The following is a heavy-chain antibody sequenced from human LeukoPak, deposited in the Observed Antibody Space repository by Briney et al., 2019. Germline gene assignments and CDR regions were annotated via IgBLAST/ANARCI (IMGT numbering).Heavy chain of an antibody. V-gene: IGHV4-59*01. CDR1: GGSISGFH. CDR3: ARDLSYCSSTSCYGYMDV. CDR2: IYDSGST. D-gene: IGHD2-2*01. Sequence: PSETLSLTCTVSGGSISGFHWSWIRQTPGKRLEWIGYIYDSGSTNYSPSLKSRVTISVDTSKKQFSQKMSSVTAADTAVYYCARDLSYCSSTSCYGYMDVWGKGTTVTVSS. J-gene: IGHJ6*03.